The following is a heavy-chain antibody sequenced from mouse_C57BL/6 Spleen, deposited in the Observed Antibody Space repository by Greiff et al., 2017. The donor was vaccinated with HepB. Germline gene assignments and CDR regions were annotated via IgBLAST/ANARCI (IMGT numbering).Heavy chain of an antibody. Sequence: VKLMESGPGLVQPSQSLSITCTVSGFSLTSYGVHWVRQSPGKGLEWLGVLWRGGSTDYNAAFMSRLSITKDNSKSQVFFKMNSLQADDTAIYYCAKTLDSSSWYFDYWGQGTTLTVSS. J-gene: IGHJ2*01. CDR1: GFSLTSYG. CDR3: AKTLDSSSWYFDY. CDR2: LWRGGST. V-gene: IGHV2-5*01. D-gene: IGHD1-1*01.